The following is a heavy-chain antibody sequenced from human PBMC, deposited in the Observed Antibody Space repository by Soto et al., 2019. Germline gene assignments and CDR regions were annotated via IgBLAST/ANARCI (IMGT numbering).Heavy chain of an antibody. D-gene: IGHD2-21*02. CDR1: GFTFSPYT. J-gene: IGHJ4*02. Sequence: QVQLVESGGGVVQPGRSLRLSCAASGFTFSPYTMHWVRQTPGKGLEWVAVISYDGSDKYYADSVRGRFTISRDNSKNTLFLQMNSLRAEDTALYYCARGGGFCGADCYKGAIDYWGQGTLVTVSS. CDR2: ISYDGSDK. V-gene: IGHV3-30-3*01. CDR3: ARGGGFCGADCYKGAIDY.